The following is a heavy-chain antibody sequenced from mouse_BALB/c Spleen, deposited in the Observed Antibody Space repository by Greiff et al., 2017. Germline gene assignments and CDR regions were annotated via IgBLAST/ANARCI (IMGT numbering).Heavy chain of an antibody. D-gene: IGHD2-4*01. CDR1: GFTFSSYT. CDR3: ARQGYYDYDGEAMDY. Sequence: EVQGVESGGGLVQPGGSLKLSCAASGFTFSSYTMSWVRQTPEKRLEWVAYISNGGGSTYYPDTVKGRFTISRDNAKNTLYLQMSSLKSEDTAMYYCARQGYYDYDGEAMDYWGQGTSVTVSS. CDR2: ISNGGGST. V-gene: IGHV5-12-2*01. J-gene: IGHJ4*01.